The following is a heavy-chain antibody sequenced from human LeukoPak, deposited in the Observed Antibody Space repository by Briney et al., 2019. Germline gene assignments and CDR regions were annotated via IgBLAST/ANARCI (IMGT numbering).Heavy chain of an antibody. CDR2: IYSGGST. J-gene: IGHJ3*02. CDR1: GFTVSSNY. V-gene: IGHV3-53*01. CDR3: ARDDVGQRLTGSYSAFDI. D-gene: IGHD3-10*01. Sequence: GGSLRLSCAASGFTVSSNYMSWVRQAPGKGLEWVSVIYSGGSTYYADSVKGRFTISRDNSKNTLYLQMNSLRAEDTAVYYCARDDVGQRLTGSYSAFDIWGQGTMVTVSS.